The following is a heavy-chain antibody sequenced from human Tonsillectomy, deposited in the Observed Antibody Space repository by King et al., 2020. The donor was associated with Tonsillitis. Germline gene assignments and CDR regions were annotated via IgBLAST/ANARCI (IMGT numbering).Heavy chain of an antibody. V-gene: IGHV4-61*02. Sequence: QLQESGPGLVKPSQTLSLTCTVSGGSISSGSYYWSWIRQPAGKGLEWIGRSYTSGSTNYNPSLKSRVTISVDTSKNQFSLKLNSVTAADTAVYYCARDSAPMGSWFDPWGQGTLVTVSS. J-gene: IGHJ5*02. CDR3: ARDSAPMGSWFDP. CDR1: GGSISSGSYY. D-gene: IGHD1-26*01. CDR2: SYTSGST.